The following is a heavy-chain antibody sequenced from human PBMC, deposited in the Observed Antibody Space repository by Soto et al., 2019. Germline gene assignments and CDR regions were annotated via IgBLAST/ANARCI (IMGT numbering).Heavy chain of an antibody. CDR1: GYSFTSYW. CDR3: ARRDCSGGSCYSSHAFDI. D-gene: IGHD2-15*01. V-gene: IGHV5-51*01. J-gene: IGHJ3*02. Sequence: PGESLKLSCKGSGYSFTSYWIGWVRQMPGKGLEWMGIIYPGDSDTRYSPSFQGQVTISADKSISTAYLQWSSLKASDTAMFYCARRDCSGGSCYSSHAFDIWGQGTMVTVSS. CDR2: IYPGDSDT.